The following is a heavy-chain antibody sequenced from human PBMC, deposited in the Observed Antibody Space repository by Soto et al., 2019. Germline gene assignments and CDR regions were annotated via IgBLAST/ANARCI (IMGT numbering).Heavy chain of an antibody. D-gene: IGHD1-1*01. J-gene: IGHJ5*02. Sequence: PGGSLRLSCSASGFAFSSYAMHWVRQAPGKGLEYVSAISSNGGSTYYADSVKGRFTISRDNSKNTLYLQMSSLRAEDTAVYYCVKDGERRSSLNWFDPWGQGTLVTSPQ. CDR3: VKDGERRSSLNWFDP. CDR2: ISSNGGST. CDR1: GFAFSSYA. V-gene: IGHV3-64D*06.